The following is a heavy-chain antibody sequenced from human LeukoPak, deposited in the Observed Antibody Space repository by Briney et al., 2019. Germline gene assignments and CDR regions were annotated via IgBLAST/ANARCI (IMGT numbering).Heavy chain of an antibody. Sequence: SETLSLTCTVSGGSISCYYWSWIRQSPVKGLEWIGYIYPSGSAFYNPSLESRVTISLDTSENQFSLKLSSVTAADTAVYYCARRNHYFYYMDVWGKGTTVTVSS. V-gene: IGHV4-4*09. CDR1: GGSISCYY. J-gene: IGHJ6*03. CDR2: IYPSGSA. CDR3: ARRNHYFYYMDV.